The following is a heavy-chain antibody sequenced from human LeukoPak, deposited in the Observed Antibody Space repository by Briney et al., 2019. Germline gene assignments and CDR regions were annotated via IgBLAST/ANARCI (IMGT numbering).Heavy chain of an antibody. V-gene: IGHV3-23*01. CDR1: GFTFSSYA. Sequence: GGSLRLSCAASGFTFSSYAMSWARQAPGKGLEWVSAISGSGGSTYYADSVKGRFTISRDNSKNTLYLQMNSLRAEDTAVYYCAKDRGYSYGYFSPYFDYWGQGTLVTVSS. CDR2: ISGSGGST. CDR3: AKDRGYSYGYFSPYFDY. D-gene: IGHD5-18*01. J-gene: IGHJ4*02.